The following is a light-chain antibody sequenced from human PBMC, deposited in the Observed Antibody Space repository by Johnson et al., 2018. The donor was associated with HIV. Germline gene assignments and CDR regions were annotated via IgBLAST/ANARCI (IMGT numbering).Light chain of an antibody. J-gene: IGLJ1*01. Sequence: QSVLTQPPSVYAAPGQKVTISCSGSSSNIGNNYVSWYQQVPGTAPKLLIYENNKRPSGIPDRFSGSKSGTSATLGITGLQTGDEADYYCGTWDSSLSAVFGTGTKVTVL. V-gene: IGLV1-51*02. CDR3: GTWDSSLSAV. CDR1: SSNIGNNY. CDR2: ENN.